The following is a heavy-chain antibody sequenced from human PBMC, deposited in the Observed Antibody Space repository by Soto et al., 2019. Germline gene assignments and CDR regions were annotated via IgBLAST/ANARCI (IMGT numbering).Heavy chain of an antibody. V-gene: IGHV3-7*01. CDR2: IKDDGSET. Sequence: GGSLRLSCAASGFTFSNYWMSWVRQAPGKGLEWVANIKDDGSETYYVDSVRGRFTISRDNAKKLLYLQMNSLRAEDTAVYYCARGEDGPGNYWGQGTLVTVSS. D-gene: IGHD3-10*01. CDR3: ARGEDGPGNY. CDR1: GFTFSNYW. J-gene: IGHJ4*02.